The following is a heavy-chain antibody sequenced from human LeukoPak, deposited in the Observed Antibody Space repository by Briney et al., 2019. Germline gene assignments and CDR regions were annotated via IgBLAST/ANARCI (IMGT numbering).Heavy chain of an antibody. Sequence: PGGSLRLSCAASGFAFSSYSMNWVRQDPGKGMEWVSYISSSSTIYYADSVKGRSTISRDNAKNSLYLQMNSLRAEDTAVYYCARDTRYDGMDVWGQGTTVTVSS. J-gene: IGHJ6*02. CDR1: GFAFSSYS. CDR3: ARDTRYDGMDV. V-gene: IGHV3-48*01. D-gene: IGHD1-14*01. CDR2: ISSSSTI.